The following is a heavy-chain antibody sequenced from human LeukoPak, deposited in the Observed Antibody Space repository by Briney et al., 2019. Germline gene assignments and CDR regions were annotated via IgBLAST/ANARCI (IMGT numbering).Heavy chain of an antibody. D-gene: IGHD4-17*01. V-gene: IGHV3-33*01. CDR3: AREDDYGDYVEFDY. CDR2: IWYDGSNK. J-gene: IGHJ4*02. CDR1: GFTFSSYG. Sequence: GGSLRLSCAASGFTFSSYGMHWVRQAPGKGLEWVAVIWYDGSNKYYADSVKGRFTISRDNSKNTLYLQMNSLRAEDTAVYYCAREDDYGDYVEFDYWGQGTLVTVSS.